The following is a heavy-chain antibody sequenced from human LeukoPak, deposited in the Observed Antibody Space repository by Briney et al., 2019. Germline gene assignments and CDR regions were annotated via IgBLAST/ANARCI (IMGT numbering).Heavy chain of an antibody. J-gene: IGHJ6*03. CDR1: GFTFSSYW. D-gene: IGHD6-13*01. CDR2: IKQDGSEK. CDR3: ARDGGSSWYGRLRVDYYYYYYMDV. Sequence: PGGSLRLSCAASGFTFSSYWMSWVRQAPGKGLEWVANIKQDGSEKYYVDSVKGRFTISRDNAKNSLYLQMNSLRAEDTAVYYCARDGGSSWYGRLRVDYYYYYYMDVWGKGTTVTVSS. V-gene: IGHV3-7*01.